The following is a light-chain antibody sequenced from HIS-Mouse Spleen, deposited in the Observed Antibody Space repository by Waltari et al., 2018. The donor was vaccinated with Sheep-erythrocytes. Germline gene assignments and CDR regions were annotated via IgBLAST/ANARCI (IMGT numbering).Light chain of an antibody. Sequence: QSALTQPRSVSGSPGQSVTISCTGTSRYVCGYTYASWYQQHPGKAPKLMIYEVSKRPSGVPDRFSGSKSGNTASLTISGLQAEDEADYYCSSYTSSSTQVFGGGTKLTVL. J-gene: IGLJ2*01. CDR3: SSYTSSSTQV. CDR1: SRYVCGYTY. V-gene: IGLV2-11*01. CDR2: EVS.